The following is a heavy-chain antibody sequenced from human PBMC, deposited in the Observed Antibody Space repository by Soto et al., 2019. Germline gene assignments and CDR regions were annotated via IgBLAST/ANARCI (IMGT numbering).Heavy chain of an antibody. CDR2: ISGSGGST. D-gene: IGHD3-22*01. Sequence: LRLSCAASGFTFSSYAMSWVRQAPGKGLEWVSAISGSGGSTYYADSVKGRFTISRDNSKNTLYLQMNSLRAEDTAVYYCAKGGYYDSSGYYPFDYWGQGTLVTVSS. V-gene: IGHV3-23*01. J-gene: IGHJ4*02. CDR3: AKGGYYDSSGYYPFDY. CDR1: GFTFSSYA.